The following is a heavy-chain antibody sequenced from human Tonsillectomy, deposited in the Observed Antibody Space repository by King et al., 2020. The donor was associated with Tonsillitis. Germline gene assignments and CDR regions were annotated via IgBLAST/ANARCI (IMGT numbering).Heavy chain of an antibody. CDR2: ISTIGSTI. D-gene: IGHD6-19*01. CDR1: GFTFSSYE. Sequence: VQLVESGGGFIQPGGSLRLSCAASGFTFSSYEMNWVRQAPGKGLEWVSYISTIGSTIYYADSVKGRFTISRDNAKSSLYLQMNSLRVEETAAYYCARVPASGWYADYWGQGTLVTVSS. CDR3: ARVPASGWYADY. V-gene: IGHV3-48*03. J-gene: IGHJ4*02.